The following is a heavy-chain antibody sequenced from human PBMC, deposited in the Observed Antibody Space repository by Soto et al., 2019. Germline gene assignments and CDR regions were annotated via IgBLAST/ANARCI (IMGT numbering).Heavy chain of an antibody. CDR1: GFTFSSYW. Sequence: PGGSLRLSCAASGFTFSSYWVHWVRQAPGKGLVWVSRINSDGSSTSYADSVKGRFTITRDNAKNTLYLQMNSLRAEDTAVYYCVSTCLIDAASTEIDYWGQGTLVTVSS. J-gene: IGHJ4*02. CDR2: INSDGSST. CDR3: VSTCLIDAASTEIDY. V-gene: IGHV3-74*01. D-gene: IGHD2-2*01.